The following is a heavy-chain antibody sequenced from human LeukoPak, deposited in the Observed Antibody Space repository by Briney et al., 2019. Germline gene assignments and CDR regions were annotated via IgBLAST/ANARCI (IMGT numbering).Heavy chain of an antibody. CDR2: ISSSSSSRSSII. J-gene: IGHJ4*02. Sequence: GGCLRLSCAASGFTFSRYSMNWVRQAPGKGLEWVSYISSSSSSRSSIIYYADSVKGRFTISRDNAKNSLYLQMNSLRVEDTAVYYCARDYFGSGSYYIDYWGQGTLVTVSS. V-gene: IGHV3-48*01. CDR1: GFTFSRYS. CDR3: ARDYFGSGSYYIDY. D-gene: IGHD3-10*01.